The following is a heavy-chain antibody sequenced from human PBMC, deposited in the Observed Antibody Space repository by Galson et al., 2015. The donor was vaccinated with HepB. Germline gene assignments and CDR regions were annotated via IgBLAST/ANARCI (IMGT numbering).Heavy chain of an antibody. D-gene: IGHD6-13*01. J-gene: IGHJ5*02. CDR2: IYYSGST. CDR1: GGSISSSSYY. CDR3: ARDGGSSWYPGNWFDP. V-gene: IGHV4-39*07. Sequence: LSLTCTVSGGSISSSSYYWGWIRQPPGKGLEWIGSIYYSGSTYYNPSLKSRVTISVDTSKNQFSLKLSSVTAADTAVYYCARDGGSSWYPGNWFDPWGQGTLVTVSS.